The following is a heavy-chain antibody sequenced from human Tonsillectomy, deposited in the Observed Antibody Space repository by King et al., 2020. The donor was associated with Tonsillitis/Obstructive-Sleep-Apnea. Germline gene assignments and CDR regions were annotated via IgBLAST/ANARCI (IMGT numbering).Heavy chain of an antibody. CDR1: GFTFSSYS. V-gene: IGHV3-30*04. CDR2: ISYDGGNK. D-gene: IGHD2-2*01. Sequence: VQLVESGGGAVQPGRSLRLSCAASGFTFSSYSMHWVRQAPGKGLEWVAVISYDGGNKYYADSVKGRFTISRDNSKDTLYLQMNNLRAEDTAVYYCASYRWDIVVVPAAPFDYWDQGTLVTVSS. CDR3: ASYRWDIVVVPAAPFDY. J-gene: IGHJ4*02.